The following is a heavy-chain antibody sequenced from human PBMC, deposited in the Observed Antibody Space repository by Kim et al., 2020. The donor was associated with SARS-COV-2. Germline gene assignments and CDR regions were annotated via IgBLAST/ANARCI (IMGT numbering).Heavy chain of an antibody. Sequence: GGSLRLSCAASGFTFSSYSMNWVRQAPGKGLEWVSSISSSSSYIYYADSVKGRFTISRDNAKNSLYLQMNSLRAEDTAVYYCARGKVGVVPAATFDYWGQGTLVTVSS. V-gene: IGHV3-21*01. D-gene: IGHD2-2*01. CDR2: ISSSSSYI. J-gene: IGHJ4*02. CDR3: ARGKVGVVPAATFDY. CDR1: GFTFSSYS.